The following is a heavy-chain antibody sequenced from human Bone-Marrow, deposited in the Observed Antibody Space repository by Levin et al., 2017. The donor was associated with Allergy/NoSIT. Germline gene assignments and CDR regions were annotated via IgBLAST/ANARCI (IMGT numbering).Heavy chain of an antibody. CDR3: AKDIVFGTSSWSLDY. Sequence: LSLTCAASGFSFSSFGMHWVRQAPGKGLEWVAVISYDGRDKYYADSVKGRFTISRDNSKNTLLLQMNSLRAEDAALYHCAKDIVFGTSSWSLDYWGQGTLVTVSS. J-gene: IGHJ4*02. V-gene: IGHV3-30*18. CDR2: ISYDGRDK. D-gene: IGHD6-13*01. CDR1: GFSFSSFG.